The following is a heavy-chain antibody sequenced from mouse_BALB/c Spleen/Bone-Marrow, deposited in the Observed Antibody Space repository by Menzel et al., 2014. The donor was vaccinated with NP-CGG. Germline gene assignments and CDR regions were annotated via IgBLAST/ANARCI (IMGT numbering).Heavy chain of an antibody. J-gene: IGHJ3*01. Sequence: EVKLMESGGGLVQPGGSLRLSCATSGFTFXDYYMSWVRQPPGKALEWLGFIRNKANGYTTEYSASVKGRFTISRDNSQSILYLQMNTLRAEDSATYYCARGWITTGFAYWAKGLWSLSLQ. CDR2: IRNKANGYTT. CDR1: GFTFXDYY. D-gene: IGHD1-1*01. V-gene: IGHV7-3*02. CDR3: ARGWITTGFAY.